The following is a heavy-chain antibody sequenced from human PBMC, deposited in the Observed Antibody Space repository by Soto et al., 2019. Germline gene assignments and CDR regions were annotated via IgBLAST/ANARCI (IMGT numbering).Heavy chain of an antibody. CDR2: IYYSGST. Sequence: SETLSLTCTVSGGSISSYYWSWIRQPPGKGLEWIGYIYYSGSTNYNPSLKSRVTISVDTSKNQFSLKLSSVTAADTAVYYCARQARRRVYAIAASSSVPLGAPRYYYYYYMDVWGKGTTVTVSS. J-gene: IGHJ6*03. CDR1: GGSISSYY. V-gene: IGHV4-59*08. D-gene: IGHD2-8*01. CDR3: ARQARRRVYAIAASSSVPLGAPRYYYYYYMDV.